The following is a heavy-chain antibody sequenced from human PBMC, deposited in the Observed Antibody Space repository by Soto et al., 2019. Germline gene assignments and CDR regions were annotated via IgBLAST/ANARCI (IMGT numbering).Heavy chain of an antibody. D-gene: IGHD2-2*02. CDR2: ISGSGVIT. Sequence: GGSLRLSCAASGFTFNTYGMSWVRQAPGKGLEWVSAISGSGVITYYAVSVKGRFTISRDTSKNMLYLQLNSLRAEDTAVYYCAKGEGIPAAIGNSWGQGTLVTVSS. CDR3: AKGEGIPAAIGNS. J-gene: IGHJ4*02. CDR1: GFTFNTYG. V-gene: IGHV3-23*01.